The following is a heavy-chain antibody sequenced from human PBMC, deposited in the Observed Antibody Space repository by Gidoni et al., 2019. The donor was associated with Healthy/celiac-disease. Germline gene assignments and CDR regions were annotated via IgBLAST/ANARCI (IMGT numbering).Heavy chain of an antibody. Sequence: VQLQPWCAGLLQPSETLSLPFSVYGGSFSGYYWSWIRQPPGKGLEWIGESNHSGSTNYNPSLKSRVTRSVDTSKNQFSRKLSSVTAADTAVYYCARATVRKPFDPWGQGTLVTVSS. CDR2: SNHSGST. CDR3: ARATVRKPFDP. V-gene: IGHV4-34*01. D-gene: IGHD1-26*01. CDR1: GGSFSGYY. J-gene: IGHJ5*02.